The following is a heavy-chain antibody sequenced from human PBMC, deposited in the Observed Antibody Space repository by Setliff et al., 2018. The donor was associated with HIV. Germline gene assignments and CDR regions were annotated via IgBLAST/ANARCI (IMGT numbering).Heavy chain of an antibody. CDR3: ARGVKPRVVLMSYVTGRFDS. CDR1: GDSITNSMHY. CDR2: IHYNDGKT. J-gene: IGHJ5*01. D-gene: IGHD3-10*02. Sequence: SETLSLTCTVSGDSITNSMHYWSWIRQPPGKGLEFIGSIHYNDGKTYYNAALRSRVTISADTSKNQFSLKLNSVTAADTAVYYCARGVKPRVVLMSYVTGRFDSWGQGTLVTVSS. V-gene: IGHV4-39*01.